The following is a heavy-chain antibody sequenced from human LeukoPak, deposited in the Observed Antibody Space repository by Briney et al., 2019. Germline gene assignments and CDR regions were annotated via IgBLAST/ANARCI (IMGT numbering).Heavy chain of an antibody. D-gene: IGHD1-14*01. J-gene: IGHJ3*02. Sequence: PGGSLRLSCAASGFIFSSYALNWVRQAPGKGLEWVSSISTSSIYIYYADSVKGRFTISRHNAKNSLYLQMNSLRAEDTAVYYCARVRLQPRTLFDDALDIWGQGTMVTVSS. CDR3: ARVRLQPRTLFDDALDI. CDR2: ISTSSIYI. CDR1: GFIFSSYA. V-gene: IGHV3-21*01.